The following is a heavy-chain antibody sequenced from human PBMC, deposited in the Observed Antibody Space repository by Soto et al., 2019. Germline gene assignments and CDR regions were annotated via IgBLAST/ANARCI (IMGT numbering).Heavy chain of an antibody. CDR3: PREYCSTDNYKAFDM. J-gene: IGHJ3*02. CDR1: GFSFSPHT. Sequence: QVQLVQSGAEVKKPGASVQVSCRATGFSFSPHTMFWMRQAPGQSLEWMGWINPDNGNTLYSQTIQGRLTITRDTTANTVYMELSSLRSEDTAVYYCPREYCSTDNYKAFDMWGQGTMVTVSP. V-gene: IGHV1-3*01. D-gene: IGHD2-15*01. CDR2: INPDNGNT.